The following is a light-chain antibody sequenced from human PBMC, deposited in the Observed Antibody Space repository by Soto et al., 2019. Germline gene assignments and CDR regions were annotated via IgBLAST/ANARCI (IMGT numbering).Light chain of an antibody. V-gene: IGLV2-14*01. CDR2: EVS. J-gene: IGLJ1*01. CDR3: SSYTSISTYV. Sequence: QSVLSQPASVSWSPGQSITISCTATSSDVGGFNYVSWVQQHPGKAPKLMIYEVSNRPSGVSNRFSGSKSGNTASLTISGLQAEDEADYYCSSYTSISTYVFGTGTKVTVL. CDR1: SSDVGGFNY.